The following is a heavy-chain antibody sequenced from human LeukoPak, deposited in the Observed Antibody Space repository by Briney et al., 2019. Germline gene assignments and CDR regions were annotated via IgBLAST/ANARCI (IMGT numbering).Heavy chain of an antibody. CDR2: INHSGST. CDR1: GGSFSGYY. J-gene: IGHJ4*02. V-gene: IGHV4-34*01. Sequence: PSETLSLTCAVYGGSFSGYYWSWIRQPPGKGLEWIGEINHSGSTNYNPSLKSRVTISVDTSKNQFSLKLSSVTAADRAVYYCARGPRVLDYWGQGTLVTVSS. CDR3: ARGPRVLDY.